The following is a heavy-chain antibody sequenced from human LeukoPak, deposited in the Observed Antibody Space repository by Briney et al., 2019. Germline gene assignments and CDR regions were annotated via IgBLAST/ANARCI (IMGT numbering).Heavy chain of an antibody. J-gene: IGHJ4*02. Sequence: SQTLSLTCTVSGGSISSGGYYWSWIRQPRGKGGEWIGYIYYSGSTKYNPSLKSRVTISVDKSKNQFSLKLSSVTAADTAVYYCAREPHYYDSSGYNHYFDYWGQGTLVTVSS. CDR2: IYYSGST. V-gene: IGHV4-30-4*08. D-gene: IGHD3-22*01. CDR1: GGSISSGGYY. CDR3: AREPHYYDSSGYNHYFDY.